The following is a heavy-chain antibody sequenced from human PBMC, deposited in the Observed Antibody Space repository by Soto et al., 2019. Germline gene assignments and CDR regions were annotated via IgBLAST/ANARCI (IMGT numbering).Heavy chain of an antibody. Sequence: EVQLLESGGGLVQPGGSLRLSCAASGFTFSSYAMSWVRQAPGKGLEWVSAISGSGGSTYYADSVKGRFTISRDNSKNTLYLQMNSLRAEDTAVYYCAKDQRSSHRSTIDAFDIWGQGTMVTVSS. CDR3: AKDQRSSHRSTIDAFDI. CDR2: ISGSGGST. CDR1: GFTFSSYA. D-gene: IGHD3-10*01. V-gene: IGHV3-23*01. J-gene: IGHJ3*02.